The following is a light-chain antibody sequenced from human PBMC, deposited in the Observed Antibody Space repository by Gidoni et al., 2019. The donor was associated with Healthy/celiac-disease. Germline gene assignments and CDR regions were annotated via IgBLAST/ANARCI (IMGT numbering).Light chain of an antibody. Sequence: IGLTQSPGTLSLSPGERATLSCRASQSVSSSYLAWYQQKPGQAPRLLIYGAARRATGIPDRFSGSGSGTDFTLTISRLEPEDFAVYYCQQYGSSPPKTFGQGTKVEIK. V-gene: IGKV3-20*01. J-gene: IGKJ1*01. CDR2: GAA. CDR1: QSVSSSY. CDR3: QQYGSSPPKT.